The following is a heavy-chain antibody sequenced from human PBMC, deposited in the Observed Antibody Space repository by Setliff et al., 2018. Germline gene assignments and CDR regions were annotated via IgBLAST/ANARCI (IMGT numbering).Heavy chain of an antibody. CDR1: GGTISSGGYY. CDR3: ARGVGYYDSSGYPDV. CDR2: IYYSGST. Sequence: PSETLSLTCTVSGGTISSGGYYWSWIRQHPGKGQEWIGYIYYSGSTYYNPFRKSRVTITADTSKNQFSLKLSAVTAADTAVYYCARGVGYYDSSGYPDVWGKGTTVTVSS. V-gene: IGHV4-31*03. D-gene: IGHD3-22*01. J-gene: IGHJ6*04.